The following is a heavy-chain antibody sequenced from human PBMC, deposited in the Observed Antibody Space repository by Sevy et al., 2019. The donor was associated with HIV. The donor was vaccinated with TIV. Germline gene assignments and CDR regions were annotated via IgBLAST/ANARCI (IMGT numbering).Heavy chain of an antibody. CDR2: ISNNGGRT. Sequence: GGSLRLSCSASGFPFSNYAMHWVRQAPGKGLEYVSVISNNGGRTYYAESVKGRFTISRDNSKNTLFLHMSSLRPEDTAGYYCVKEDGWAGDSDYWGQGTLVTVSS. V-gene: IGHV3-64D*06. J-gene: IGHJ4*02. CDR1: GFPFSNYA. D-gene: IGHD7-27*01. CDR3: VKEDGWAGDSDY.